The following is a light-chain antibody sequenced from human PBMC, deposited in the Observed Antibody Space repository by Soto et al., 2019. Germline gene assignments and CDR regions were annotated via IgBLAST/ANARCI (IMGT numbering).Light chain of an antibody. CDR2: SSN. J-gene: IGLJ2*01. CDR1: SSNIGPNT. Sequence: QSVLTQPPSASGTPGQRVTISCSGSSSNIGPNTVNWYQQVPGTAPKLLIYSSNQRPSGVPDRFSGAKSGTSASLAISGLQSADEADYYCAVWDDSLNGLVFGGGTQLTVL. CDR3: AVWDDSLNGLV. V-gene: IGLV1-44*01.